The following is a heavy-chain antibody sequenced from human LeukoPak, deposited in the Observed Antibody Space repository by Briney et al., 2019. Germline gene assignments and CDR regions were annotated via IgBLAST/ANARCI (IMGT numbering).Heavy chain of an antibody. D-gene: IGHD3-16*01. Sequence: PGGSLRLSRAASGFTFSSYAMSWVRQAPGKGLEWVSAISGSGGSTYYADSVKGRFTISRDNSKNTLYLQMNSLRAEDTAVYYCAKVSLGGMKFDYWGQGTLVTVSS. V-gene: IGHV3-23*01. CDR1: GFTFSSYA. J-gene: IGHJ4*02. CDR2: ISGSGGST. CDR3: AKVSLGGMKFDY.